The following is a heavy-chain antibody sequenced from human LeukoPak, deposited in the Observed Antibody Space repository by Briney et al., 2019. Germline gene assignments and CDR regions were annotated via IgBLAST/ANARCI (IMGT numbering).Heavy chain of an antibody. V-gene: IGHV5-51*01. CDR3: ARLDVASTGRVFDY. CDR1: GYSFTNHW. CDR2: IYPGDSDT. D-gene: IGHD1-1*01. J-gene: IGHJ4*02. Sequence: GESLKISCKGSGYSFTNHWIGWVRQLPGKGLEWMAIIYPGDSDTRCSPSFQGQVTISADKSTSTAYLQWSSLKASDTAMYYCARLDVASTGRVFDYWGQGTLVTVSS.